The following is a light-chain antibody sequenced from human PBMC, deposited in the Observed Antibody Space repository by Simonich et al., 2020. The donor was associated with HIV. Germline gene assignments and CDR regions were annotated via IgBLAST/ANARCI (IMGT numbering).Light chain of an antibody. V-gene: IGKV4-1*01. Sequence: DIVMTQSPDSLAVSLGERATINCKSSQSLLYSSNNKNYLAWYPQKPGQPPKLLIYWASTRESGVPDRFSGSGSGTDFTHTISSLQAEDVAVYYCQQYYRPPLAFGGGTKVEIK. J-gene: IGKJ4*01. CDR2: WAS. CDR1: QSLLYSSNNKNY. CDR3: QQYYRPPLA.